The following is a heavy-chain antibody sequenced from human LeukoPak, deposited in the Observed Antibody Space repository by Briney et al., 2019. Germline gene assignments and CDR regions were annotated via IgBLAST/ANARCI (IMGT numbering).Heavy chain of an antibody. V-gene: IGHV1-2*02. D-gene: IGHD3-10*01. Sequence: ASVKVSCNASGYTFIANYMHWVRQAPGQGLEWMGWISPNSGDTKYSEKFQGRVTMTRDTSIDTAYLDLSRLRSDDTAVYYCARDREHYYGSERYSRWFDPWGQGTLVTVSS. CDR1: GYTFIANY. CDR3: ARDREHYYGSERYSRWFDP. CDR2: ISPNSGDT. J-gene: IGHJ5*02.